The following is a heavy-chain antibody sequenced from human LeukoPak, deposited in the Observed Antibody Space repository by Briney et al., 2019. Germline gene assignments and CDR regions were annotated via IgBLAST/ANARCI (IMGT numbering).Heavy chain of an antibody. D-gene: IGHD3-16*01. CDR2: VYYGGTA. J-gene: IGHJ4*02. Sequence: PAETLSLTCTVAGGSINSYYWSWIRQPPGKGLEWIVYVYYGGTANYNPSLKSRVTISLDTSNNQFSLNLSSVTAADTAVYYCAGLSSYGDDYWGQGILVTVSS. V-gene: IGHV4-59*01. CDR1: GGSINSYY. CDR3: AGLSSYGDDY.